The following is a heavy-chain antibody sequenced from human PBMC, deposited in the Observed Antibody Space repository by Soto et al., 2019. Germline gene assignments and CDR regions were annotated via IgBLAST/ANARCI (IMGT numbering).Heavy chain of an antibody. CDR3: ARKSSTSSWFDP. J-gene: IGHJ5*02. CDR1: GYTLFNYG. V-gene: IGHV1-18*01. CDR2: ISGYNGNT. D-gene: IGHD2-2*01. Sequence: GASVKVSCKASGYTLFNYGISWVRRAPGQGLEWMGWISGYNGNTNYAQKFQARVTMTTDKSTRTAYMELRSLRSDDTALYYCARKSSTSSWFDPWGQGTLVTVSS.